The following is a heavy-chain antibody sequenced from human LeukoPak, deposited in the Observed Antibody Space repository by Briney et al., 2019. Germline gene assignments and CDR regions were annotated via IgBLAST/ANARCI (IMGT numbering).Heavy chain of an antibody. J-gene: IGHJ5*02. CDR1: GASINSNRYY. CDR2: MYYSGST. Sequence: PSETLSLTCTVSGASINSNRYYWGWIRQPPGRGLEWIGSMYYSGSTYYNPSLKSRVTMSIDTSNNQFSLKLTSVTAADTAIYYCAGDGVNKPMVYDTWGQGTLVTVSS. V-gene: IGHV4-39*07. D-gene: IGHD5-18*01. CDR3: AGDGVNKPMVYDT.